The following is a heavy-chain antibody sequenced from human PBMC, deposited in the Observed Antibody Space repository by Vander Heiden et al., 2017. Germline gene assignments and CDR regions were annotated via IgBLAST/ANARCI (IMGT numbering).Heavy chain of an antibody. CDR1: GFTFSSYA. J-gene: IGHJ6*02. Sequence: EVQLLESGGGLVQPGGSLRLSCAAYGFTFSSYAMSWVRQAPGKGLEWVSAISGSGDSTYYADSVKGRFTISRDNSKNTLYLQMNSLRAEDTAVYYCAKAAILGGYYYYGMDVWGQGTTVTVSS. CDR3: AKAAILGGYYYYGMDV. CDR2: ISGSGDST. V-gene: IGHV3-23*01.